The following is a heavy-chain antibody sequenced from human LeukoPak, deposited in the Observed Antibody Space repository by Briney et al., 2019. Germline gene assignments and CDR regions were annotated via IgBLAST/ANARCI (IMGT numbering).Heavy chain of an antibody. D-gene: IGHD3-22*01. Sequence: PGGSLRLSCAASGFTVSSNYMSWVRQAPGKGLEWVSIIYSGGSTYYADSVKGRFTISRDNAKNSLYLQMNSLRAEDTALYYCAKSMKVEVMAGPFDIWGQGTMVSVSS. V-gene: IGHV3-53*05. J-gene: IGHJ3*02. CDR1: GFTVSSNY. CDR2: IYSGGST. CDR3: AKSMKVEVMAGPFDI.